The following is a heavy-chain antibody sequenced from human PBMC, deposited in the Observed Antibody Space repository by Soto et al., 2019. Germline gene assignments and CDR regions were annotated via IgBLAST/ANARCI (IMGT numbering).Heavy chain of an antibody. V-gene: IGHV3-74*01. CDR1: GFTFSTFW. J-gene: IGHJ5*02. D-gene: IGHD5-12*01. CDR2: TNSDGSKT. Sequence: GGSLRLSCAASGFTFSTFWMHWVRQAPGKGLVWVSRTNSDGSKTTYAASVKGRFTISRDNAKDTVFLQMDILRAEDTAVYYCATVATNSYNWLDPWGQGTLVTVSS. CDR3: ATVATNSYNWLDP.